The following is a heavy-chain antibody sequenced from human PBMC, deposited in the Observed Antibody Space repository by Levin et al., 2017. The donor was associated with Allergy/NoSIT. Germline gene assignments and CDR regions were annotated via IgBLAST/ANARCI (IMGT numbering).Heavy chain of an antibody. J-gene: IGHJ4*02. Sequence: GESLKISCKASGYTFTKYGISWVRQAPGQGLEWMAWISVDNGDTNYAQRFQGRVTMTTDASTATAHMELRGLRSDDTAVYYCARFSSDSGSGYSLPLDYWGQGTLVSVSS. CDR2: ISVDNGDT. D-gene: IGHD3-10*01. V-gene: IGHV1-18*01. CDR1: GYTFTKYG. CDR3: ARFSSDSGSGYSLPLDY.